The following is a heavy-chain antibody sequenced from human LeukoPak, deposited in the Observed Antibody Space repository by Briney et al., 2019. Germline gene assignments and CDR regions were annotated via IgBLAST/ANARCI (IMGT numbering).Heavy chain of an antibody. J-gene: IGHJ6*03. CDR2: ISGSDGST. D-gene: IGHD3-22*01. CDR1: GFTFRSYA. CDR3: AKGAEEGVVITAVYYYYMDV. V-gene: IGHV3-23*01. Sequence: PGGSLRLSCAASGFTFRSYAMSWVRQAPGKGLEWVSGISGSDGSTYYADSVKGRFTISRDNSKNMVYLQMHSLRAEDTAIYYCAKGAEEGVVITAVYYYYMDVWGKGTAVTISS.